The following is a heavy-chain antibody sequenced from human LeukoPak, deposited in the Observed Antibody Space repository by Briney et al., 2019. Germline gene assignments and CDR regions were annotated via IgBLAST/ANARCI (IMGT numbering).Heavy chain of an antibody. CDR3: ATDLDYTFDY. Sequence: PGGSLRLSCTASGFPFRVRWMHWVRHAPGKGLVWISLIKKDGFFSTYADSVKGRFTISRDDAKNTLYLQMDSLRADDTVVYYCATDLDYTFDYWGRGTLVTVSS. J-gene: IGHJ4*02. CDR2: IKKDGFFS. V-gene: IGHV3-74*03. D-gene: IGHD4-11*01. CDR1: GFPFRVRW.